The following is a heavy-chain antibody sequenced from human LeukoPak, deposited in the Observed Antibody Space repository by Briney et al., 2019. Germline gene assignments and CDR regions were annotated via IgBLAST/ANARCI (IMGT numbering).Heavy chain of an antibody. CDR1: GGSISSSSYY. Sequence: SETLSLTCTVSGGSISSSSYYWGWIRQPPGKGLEWIGSIYYSGSTYYNPSLKSRVTISVDTSKNQFSLKLSSVTAADTAVYYCARDLNYYVFDYWGQGTLVTVSS. CDR3: ARDLNYYVFDY. D-gene: IGHD1-26*01. V-gene: IGHV4-39*07. J-gene: IGHJ4*02. CDR2: IYYSGST.